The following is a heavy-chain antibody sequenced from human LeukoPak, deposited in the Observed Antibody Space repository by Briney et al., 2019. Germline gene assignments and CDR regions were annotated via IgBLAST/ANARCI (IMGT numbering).Heavy chain of an antibody. V-gene: IGHV4-59*01. CDR3: ASILRDGYSLNWYFDL. CDR1: GVSISSYY. Sequence: TSETLSLTCTVSGVSISSYYWSWIRQPPGKGLEWIGYIYYSGSTNYNPSLKSRVTISVDTSKNQFSLKLSSVTAADTAVYYCASILRDGYSLNWYFDLWGRGTLVTVSS. J-gene: IGHJ2*01. D-gene: IGHD5-24*01. CDR2: IYYSGST.